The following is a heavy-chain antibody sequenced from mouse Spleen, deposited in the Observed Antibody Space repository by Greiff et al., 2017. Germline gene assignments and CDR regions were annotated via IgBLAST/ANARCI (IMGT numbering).Heavy chain of an antibody. Sequence: DVKLVESGGGLVKPGGSLKLSCAASGFTFSSYAMSWVRQTPEKRLEWVATISSGGSYTYYPDSVKGRFTISRDNAKNTLYLQMSSLRSEDTAMYYCARRYDAMDYWGQGTSVTVSS. CDR2: ISSGGSYT. CDR1: GFTFSSYA. CDR3: ARRYDAMDY. V-gene: IGHV5-9-1*01. J-gene: IGHJ4*01.